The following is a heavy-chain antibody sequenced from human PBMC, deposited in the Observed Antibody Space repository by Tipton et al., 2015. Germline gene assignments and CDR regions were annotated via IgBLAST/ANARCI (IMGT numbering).Heavy chain of an antibody. D-gene: IGHD3-22*01. CDR3: AREVWYNDSTGYDY. Sequence: LRLSCTVSGGSISSGDYYWSWIRQPPGKGLEWIGNIYYSGSTYYNPSLKSRVTMSVDTSKNQFSLHLSSVTAADTAVYYCAREVWYNDSTGYDYWGQGTLVTVSS. V-gene: IGHV4-30-4*01. CDR1: GGSISSGDYY. J-gene: IGHJ4*02. CDR2: IYYSGST.